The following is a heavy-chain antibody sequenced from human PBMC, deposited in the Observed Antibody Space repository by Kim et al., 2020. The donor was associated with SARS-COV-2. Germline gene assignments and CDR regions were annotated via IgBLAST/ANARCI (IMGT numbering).Heavy chain of an antibody. CDR2: FIIISSTK. V-gene: IGHV3-48*01. CDR3: ARKLVWGRGYSSVMDV. J-gene: IGHJ6*01. D-gene: IGHD3-16*01. CDR1: GFTFSSYS. Sequence: AGSLRLSCAASGFTFSSYSMNWVRQAPGKGLEWVPSFIIISSTKYYAASLKARFTISRDNAKNSCYLQMNGRRAEATAGFSWARKLVWGRGYSSVMDV.